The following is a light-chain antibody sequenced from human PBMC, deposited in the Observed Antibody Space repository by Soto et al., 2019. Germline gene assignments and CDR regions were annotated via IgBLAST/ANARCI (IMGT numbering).Light chain of an antibody. CDR1: QSIVSW. J-gene: IGKJ1*01. CDR3: QQYHSYWT. Sequence: DIQMTQSPSTLSAFVGDRVTITCRASQSIVSWLAWYQQKPGKAPKLLIYNASTLQNGVPSRFSGSGFGTEFTLTISSLQPDDFATYYCQQYHSYWTFGQGTNVEIK. CDR2: NAS. V-gene: IGKV1-5*03.